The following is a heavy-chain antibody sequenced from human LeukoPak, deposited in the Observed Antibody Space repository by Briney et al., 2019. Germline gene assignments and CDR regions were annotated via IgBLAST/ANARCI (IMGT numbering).Heavy chain of an antibody. J-gene: IGHJ4*02. V-gene: IGHV3-74*01. CDR3: ARGSCSGGSCYYY. D-gene: IGHD2-15*01. CDR1: GFTFTNSW. Sequence: GRSLRLSCAASGFTFTNSWMRWVRQAPGKGLAWVSRINNDGSSTSYADSVKGRFTISRDNAKNTLYLQMNSLRAEDTAVYYCARGSCSGGSCYYYWGQGTLVTVSS. CDR2: INNDGSST.